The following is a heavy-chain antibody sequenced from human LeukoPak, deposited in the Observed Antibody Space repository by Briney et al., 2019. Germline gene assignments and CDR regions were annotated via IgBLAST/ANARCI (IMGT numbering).Heavy chain of an antibody. CDR2: IKHDGNEK. CDR3: ARAIIVNY. V-gene: IGHV3-7*01. J-gene: IGHJ4*02. Sequence: GGSLRLSCAASGFTFSNYWINWVRQAPGKGLEWVANIKHDGNEKYYVDSVKGRFTISRDNAKNSLYLQMNSLRAEDTAVYYCARAIIVNYWGQGTLVAVSS. CDR1: GFTFSNYW. D-gene: IGHD3-22*01.